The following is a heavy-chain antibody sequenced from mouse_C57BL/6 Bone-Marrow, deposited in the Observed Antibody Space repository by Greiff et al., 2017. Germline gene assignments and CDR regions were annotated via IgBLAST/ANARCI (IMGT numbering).Heavy chain of an antibody. CDR2: IYPGSGST. CDR1: GYTFTSYW. Sequence: QVQLQQPGAELVKPGASVKMSCKASGYTFTSYWITWVKQRPGQGLEWIGDIYPGSGSTNYNEKFKSKATLTVETSSSTAYMQLSSLTSEDSAVYYCARGYYGSSYPYYFDYWGQGTTLTVSS. V-gene: IGHV1-55*01. CDR3: ARGYYGSSYPYYFDY. J-gene: IGHJ2*01. D-gene: IGHD1-1*01.